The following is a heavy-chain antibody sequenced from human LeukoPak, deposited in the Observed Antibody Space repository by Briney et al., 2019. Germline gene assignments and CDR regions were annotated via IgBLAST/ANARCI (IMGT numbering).Heavy chain of an antibody. Sequence: ASVKVSCKTSGDIVTASDIHWGRQAPGQGLEWMGWINPSNGDTVVAQKFQDRVTMTRDTSISTAYMDLSSLRSDDSAVYPYFDYWGQGTLFIVSS. CDR1: GDIVTASD. J-gene: IGHJ4*02. V-gene: IGHV1-2*02. CDR3: FDY. CDR2: INPSNGDT.